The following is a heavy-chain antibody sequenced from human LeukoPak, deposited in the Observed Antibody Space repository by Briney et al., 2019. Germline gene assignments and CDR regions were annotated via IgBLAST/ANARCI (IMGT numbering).Heavy chain of an antibody. CDR3: AREGRFDYVWGSYRGDIDY. J-gene: IGHJ4*02. CDR2: ISSSSSYI. D-gene: IGHD3-16*02. V-gene: IGHV3-21*06. Sequence: GGSLRLSCAASGFTFSSYSMNWVRQAPGKGLEWVSSISSSSSYIYYADSVKGRFTISRDNAKNSLYLQMNSLRAEDTAVYYCAREGRFDYVWGSYRGDIDYWGQGTLVTVSS. CDR1: GFTFSSYS.